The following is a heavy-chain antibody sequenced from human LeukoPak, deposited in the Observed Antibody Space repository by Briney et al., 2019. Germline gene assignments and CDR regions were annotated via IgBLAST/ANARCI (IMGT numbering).Heavy chain of an antibody. CDR1: GISISSSNSY. CDR3: ARVYYSRSYDYWYFDL. J-gene: IGHJ2*01. D-gene: IGHD6-13*01. Sequence: SETLSLTCTVSGISISSSNSYWGWIRQPPGKGLEWIGSIYYTGNTYYNASLKSRVTISVDTSKNQFSLKLSSVTAADAAVYYCARVYYSRSYDYWYFDLWGRGTLVTVSS. V-gene: IGHV4-39*07. CDR2: IYYTGNT.